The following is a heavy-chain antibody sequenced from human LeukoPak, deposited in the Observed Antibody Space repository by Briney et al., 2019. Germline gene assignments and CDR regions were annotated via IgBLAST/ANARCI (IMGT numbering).Heavy chain of an antibody. D-gene: IGHD5/OR15-5a*01. J-gene: IGHJ6*03. CDR3: AKEPNSLRSPHYYYYYMDV. CDR1: GFTFSSYG. Sequence: QPGGSLRLSCAASGFTFSSYGMHWVRQAPGKGLEWVAFIRYDGSNKYYADSVKGRFTISRDNSKNTLYLQMNSLRAEDTAVYYCAKEPNSLRSPHYYYYYMDVWGKGTTVTISS. CDR2: IRYDGSNK. V-gene: IGHV3-30*02.